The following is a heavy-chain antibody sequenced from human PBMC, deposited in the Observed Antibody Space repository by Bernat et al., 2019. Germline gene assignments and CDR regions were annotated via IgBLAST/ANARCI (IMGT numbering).Heavy chain of an antibody. CDR2: IWYDGSIK. Sequence: QVQLVESGGGVFKPGGSLRLSCEASGFPFSSYGRHGVRKAPAKGLEGVAVIWYDGSIKYYADSVKGRFTISRDNSKNTLYLQMNSLRAEDTAVYYCARDYLIWFGELPSDNWFDPWGQGTLVTVSS. J-gene: IGHJ5*02. CDR3: ARDYLIWFGELPSDNWFDP. V-gene: IGHV3-33*01. D-gene: IGHD3-10*01. CDR1: GFPFSSYG.